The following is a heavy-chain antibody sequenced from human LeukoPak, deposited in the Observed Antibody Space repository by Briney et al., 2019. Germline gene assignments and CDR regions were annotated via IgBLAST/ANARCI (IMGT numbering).Heavy chain of an antibody. CDR3: ARKRGYSYGYYVWFDP. CDR1: GGSFSGYY. D-gene: IGHD5-18*01. CDR2: INHSGST. V-gene: IGHV4-34*01. Sequence: SETLSLTCAVYGGSFSGYYWSWIRQPPGKGLEWIGEINHSGSTNYNPSLKSRVTISVDTSKNQFSLKLSSVTAADTAVYYCARKRGYSYGYYVWFDPWGRGTLVTVSS. J-gene: IGHJ5*02.